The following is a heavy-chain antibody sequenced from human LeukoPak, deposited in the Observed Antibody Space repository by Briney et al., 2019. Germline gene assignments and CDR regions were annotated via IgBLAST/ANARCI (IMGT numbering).Heavy chain of an antibody. CDR3: AKDIVITMIVVVDY. CDR1: GFTFSSYA. V-gene: IGHV3-23*01. D-gene: IGHD3-22*01. Sequence: SGGSLRLSCAASGFTFSSYAMSWVRQAPGKGLEWVSAISGSGGSTYYADSVKGWFTISRDNSKNTLYLQMNSLRAEDTAVYYCAKDIVITMIVVVDYWGQGTLVTVSS. J-gene: IGHJ4*02. CDR2: ISGSGGST.